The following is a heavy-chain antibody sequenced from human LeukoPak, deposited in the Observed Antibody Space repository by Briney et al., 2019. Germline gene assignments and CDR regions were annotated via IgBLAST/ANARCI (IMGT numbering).Heavy chain of an antibody. CDR2: ISSSSSYI. CDR3: ARASQQWLVLYSTFDY. D-gene: IGHD6-19*01. J-gene: IGHJ4*02. Sequence: GGSLRLSCAASGFTFSSYSMNWVRQAPGKGLEWVSSISSSSSYIYYADPVKGRFTISRDNAKNSLYLQMNSLRAEDTAVYYCARASQQWLVLYSTFDYWGQGTLVTVSS. V-gene: IGHV3-21*01. CDR1: GFTFSSYS.